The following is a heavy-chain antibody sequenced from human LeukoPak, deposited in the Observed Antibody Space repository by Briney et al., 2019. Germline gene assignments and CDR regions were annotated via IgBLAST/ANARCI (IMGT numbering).Heavy chain of an antibody. D-gene: IGHD6-19*01. Sequence: PGGSLRLSCAASGLTFSSYAMSWVRQAPGKGLEWVSGIGGSGGKTYYADSVKGRFTISRDNSKNMLYLRMNSLRAEDTAVYYCAKEFRGGWPFDYWGQGTLVTVSS. CDR3: AKEFRGGWPFDY. CDR1: GLTFSSYA. J-gene: IGHJ4*02. V-gene: IGHV3-23*01. CDR2: IGGSGGKT.